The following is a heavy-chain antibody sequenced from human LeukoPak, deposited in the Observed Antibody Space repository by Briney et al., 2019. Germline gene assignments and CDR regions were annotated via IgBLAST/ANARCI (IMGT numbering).Heavy chain of an antibody. CDR3: AKSTVTTLGDY. CDR2: ISSSSTYI. CDR1: GFTFSSYS. D-gene: IGHD4-17*01. V-gene: IGHV3-21*01. J-gene: IGHJ4*02. Sequence: GGSLRLSCAASGFTFSSYSMNWVRQAPGKGLEWVSSISSSSTYIYYADSVKGRFTISRDNAKNSLYLQMSSLRAEDTAVYYCAKSTVTTLGDYWGQGTLVTVSS.